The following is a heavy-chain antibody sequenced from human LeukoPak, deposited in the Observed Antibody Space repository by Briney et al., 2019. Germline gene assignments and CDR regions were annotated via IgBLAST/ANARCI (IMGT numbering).Heavy chain of an antibody. V-gene: IGHV1-2*02. D-gene: IGHD6-19*01. CDR3: ARDPLQYSSGWYYVSAGSGFDP. CDR2: INPNSGGT. CDR1: GYTFTGYY. J-gene: IGHJ5*02. Sequence: GASVKVSCKASGYTFTGYYMHRVRHAPGQGLEWMGWINPNSGGTNYAQKFQGRVTMTRDTSISTAYMELSRLRSDDTAVYYCARDPLQYSSGWYYVSAGSGFDPWGQGTLVTVSS.